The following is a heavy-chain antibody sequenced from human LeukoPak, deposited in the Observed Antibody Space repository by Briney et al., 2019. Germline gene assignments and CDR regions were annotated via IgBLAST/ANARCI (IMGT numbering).Heavy chain of an antibody. D-gene: IGHD4-17*01. CDR2: IIPIFGTA. V-gene: IGHV1-69*13. CDR3: AREGGNDYGDYYFDY. J-gene: IGHJ4*02. CDR1: GGTFSSYA. Sequence: GASVKVSCKASGGTFSSYAISWVRQAPGQGLEWMGGIIPIFGTANYAQKFQGRVTITADESTSTAYMELSSLRSEDTAVYYCAREGGNDYGDYYFDYWGQGTLVTVSS.